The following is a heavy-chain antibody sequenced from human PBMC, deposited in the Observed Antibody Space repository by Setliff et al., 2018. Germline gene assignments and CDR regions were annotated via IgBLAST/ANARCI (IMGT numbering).Heavy chain of an antibody. CDR2: IWYDGSKK. Sequence: GGSLRLSCAASGFTFSSHGIHWVRQAPGKGLEWVAFIWYDGSKKDYADTVKGRFTISRDNSKNTLFLQMSSLRAEDTAVYYCAGSPRPPTSLDYVDVWGDGTMVTSP. J-gene: IGHJ6*03. CDR3: AGSPRPPTSLDYVDV. CDR1: GFTFSSHG. D-gene: IGHD2-2*01. V-gene: IGHV3-30*02.